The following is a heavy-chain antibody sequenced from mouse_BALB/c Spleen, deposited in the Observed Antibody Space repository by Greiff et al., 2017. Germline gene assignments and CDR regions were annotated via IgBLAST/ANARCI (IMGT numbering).Heavy chain of an antibody. Sequence: EVQLQQSGPGLVKPSQSLSLTCSVTGYSITSGYYWNWIRQFPGNKLEWMGYISYDGSNNYNPSLKNRISITRDTSKNQFFLKLNSVTTEDTATYYCAIARYDYFDYWGQGTTLTVSS. V-gene: IGHV3-6*02. D-gene: IGHD2-14*01. CDR1: GYSITSGYY. CDR3: AIARYDYFDY. CDR2: ISYDGSN. J-gene: IGHJ2*01.